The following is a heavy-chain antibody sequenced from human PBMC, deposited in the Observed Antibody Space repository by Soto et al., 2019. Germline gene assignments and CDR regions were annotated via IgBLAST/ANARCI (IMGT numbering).Heavy chain of an antibody. D-gene: IGHD6-6*01. CDR1: GGSVSSGCYY. V-gene: IGHV4-61*01. CDR2: IYYSGST. Sequence: PSETLSLTCTVSGGSVSSGCYYGSWIRQPPGKGLEWIGYIYYSGSTNYNPSLKSRVTISVDTSKNQFSLKLSSVTAADTAVYYCARDRRRSSSSSEDYYYYGMDVWGQGTTVAVSS. J-gene: IGHJ6*02. CDR3: ARDRRRSSSSSEDYYYYGMDV.